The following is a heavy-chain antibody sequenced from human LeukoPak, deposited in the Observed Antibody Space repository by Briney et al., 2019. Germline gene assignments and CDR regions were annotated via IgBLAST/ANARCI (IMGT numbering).Heavy chain of an antibody. CDR2: IKSDGST. D-gene: IGHD3-22*01. V-gene: IGHV3-74*01. CDR3: ARAPSEIGGYYPEYFRH. CDR1: GFTFGSYW. Sequence: GGSLRLSCAASGFTFGSYWMHWVRHAPGKGQVWVSRIKSDGSTNYADYVKGRFTISRDSAKNTVSLQMNSLRAEDTGVYYCARAPSEIGGYYPEYFRHWGQGTLVTVSS. J-gene: IGHJ1*01.